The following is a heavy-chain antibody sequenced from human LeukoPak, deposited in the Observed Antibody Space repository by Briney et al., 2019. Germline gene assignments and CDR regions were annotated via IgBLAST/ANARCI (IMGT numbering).Heavy chain of an antibody. CDR1: GFTFSSYG. CDR2: IRYDGSNK. CDR3: AKPYYGDGYNYPKGYYFDY. Sequence: GGSLRLSCAASGFTFSSYGMHWVCQAPGKGLEWVAFIRYDGSNKYYADSVKGRFTISRDNSKNTLYLQMNSLRAEDTAVYYCAKPYYGDGYNYPKGYYFDYWGQGTLVTVSS. V-gene: IGHV3-30*02. D-gene: IGHD5-24*01. J-gene: IGHJ4*02.